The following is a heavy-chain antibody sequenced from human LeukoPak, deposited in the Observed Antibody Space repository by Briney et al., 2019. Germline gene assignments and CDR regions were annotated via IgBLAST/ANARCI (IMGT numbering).Heavy chain of an antibody. CDR1: GISVSSNH. Sequence: GGSLRLSCAASGISVSSNHMTWVRQAPGEGLEWVSVLYSGGSIFYADSVKGRFTISRDNSKNTLNLQMNSLRVEDTAVYYCARDLGTFDLWGQGTLVTVSS. J-gene: IGHJ4*02. V-gene: IGHV3-53*01. D-gene: IGHD3-16*01. CDR3: ARDLGTFDL. CDR2: LYSGGSI.